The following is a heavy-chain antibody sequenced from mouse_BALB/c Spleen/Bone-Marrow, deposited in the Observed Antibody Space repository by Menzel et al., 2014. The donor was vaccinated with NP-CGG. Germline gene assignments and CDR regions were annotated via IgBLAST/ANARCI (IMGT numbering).Heavy chain of an antibody. CDR1: GYTFTDYN. D-gene: IGHD2-14*01. Sequence: EVQVVESGPELVKPGASVKIPCKASGYTFTDYNMDWVKQSHGKSLEWIGDINPNNGGTIYNQKFKGKATLTVDKSSSTAFMELRNLTSEDTAVYYCARFNYRYGFVYWGQGTTLTVSS. CDR2: INPNNGGT. CDR3: ARFNYRYGFVY. V-gene: IGHV1-18*01. J-gene: IGHJ2*01.